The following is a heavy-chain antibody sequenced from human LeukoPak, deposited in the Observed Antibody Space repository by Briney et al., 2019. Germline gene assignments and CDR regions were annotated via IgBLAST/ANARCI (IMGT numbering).Heavy chain of an antibody. J-gene: IGHJ4*02. Sequence: PSQTLSLTCTVSGGSISSGGYYWSWIRQHPGKGLEWIGYIYYSGSTYYNPSLKSRVTISVDTSKNQFSLKLSSVTAADTAVYYCARARITMVRGPYYFDYWGQGTLVTVSS. CDR3: ARARITMVRGPYYFDY. V-gene: IGHV4-31*03. CDR2: IYYSGST. D-gene: IGHD3-10*01. CDR1: GGSISSGGYY.